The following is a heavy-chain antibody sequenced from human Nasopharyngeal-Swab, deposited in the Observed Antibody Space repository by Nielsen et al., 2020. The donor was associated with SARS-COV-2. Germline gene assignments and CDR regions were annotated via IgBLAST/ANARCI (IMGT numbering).Heavy chain of an antibody. Sequence: GGSLRLSCAASGFTFDDYDMHWVRQAPGKGLEWVSGISWNSGSIGYADSVKGRFTISRDNAKNSLYLQMNSLRAEDTALYYCAKGGYCSGGSCFNWFDPWGQGTLVTVSS. CDR3: AKGGYCSGGSCFNWFDP. V-gene: IGHV3-9*01. CDR1: GFTFDDYD. D-gene: IGHD2-15*01. CDR2: ISWNSGSI. J-gene: IGHJ5*02.